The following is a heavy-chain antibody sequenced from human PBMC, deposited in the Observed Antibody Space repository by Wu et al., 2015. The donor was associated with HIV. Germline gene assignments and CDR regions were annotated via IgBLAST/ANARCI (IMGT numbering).Heavy chain of an antibody. D-gene: IGHD4-17*01. V-gene: IGHV1-2*02. CDR1: GYTFTGYY. CDR3: ARERIFYGDYYFDY. CDR2: INPNSGGT. Sequence: PGASVKVSCKASGYTFTGYYMHWVRQAPGQGLEWMGWINPNSGGTNYAQKFQGRVTMTRDTSISTAYMELSRLRSDDTAVYYCARERIFYGDYYFDYWGQGTLVTVSS. J-gene: IGHJ4*02.